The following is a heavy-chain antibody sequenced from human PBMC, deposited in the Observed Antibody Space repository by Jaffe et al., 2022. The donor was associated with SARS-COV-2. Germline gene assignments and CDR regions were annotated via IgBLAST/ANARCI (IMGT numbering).Heavy chain of an antibody. J-gene: IGHJ5*02. CDR2: ISDSGSRT. CDR1: GFAFSDYA. Sequence: EVQLLESGGGLEQPGGSLRLSCAASGFAFSDYAMNWVRQAPGKGLEWLSTISDSGSRTFYADSVKGRFSISRDNSKNSLYLQMNNLTAGDTAVYYCAKGSGSSGHPCRWFDPWGQGTLVTVSS. CDR3: AKGSGSSGHPCRWFDP. D-gene: IGHD3-22*01. V-gene: IGHV3-23*01.